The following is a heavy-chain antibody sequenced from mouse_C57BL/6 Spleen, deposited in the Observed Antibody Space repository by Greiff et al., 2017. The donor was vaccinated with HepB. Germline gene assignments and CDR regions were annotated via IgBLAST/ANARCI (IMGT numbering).Heavy chain of an antibody. CDR1: GYAFTNYL. J-gene: IGHJ4*01. V-gene: IGHV1-54*01. CDR2: INPGSGGT. CDR3: AREGYYAMDY. Sequence: QVQLKESGAELVRPGTSVKVSCKASGYAFTNYLIEWVKQRPGQGLEWIGVINPGSGGTNYNEKFKGKATLTADKSSSTADMQLSSLTSEDSAVYFCAREGYYAMDYWGQGTSVTVSS.